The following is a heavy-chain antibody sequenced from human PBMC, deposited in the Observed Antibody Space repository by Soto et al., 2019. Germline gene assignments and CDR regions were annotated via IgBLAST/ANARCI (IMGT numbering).Heavy chain of an antibody. CDR3: ARGLGGRMDD. V-gene: IGHV1-69*08. D-gene: IGHD3-16*01. CDR1: GTIFSSYT. Sequence: QVQLVQSGAEVKKPGSSVRVSCKDYGTIFSSYTISWVRQAPGQGLEWMGRIIPILGETNSAQQFQDRVTLTADKATTTAYMELNSLRLEDTAVYYCARGLGGRMDDWGQGTTVTVSS. J-gene: IGHJ6*02. CDR2: IIPILGET.